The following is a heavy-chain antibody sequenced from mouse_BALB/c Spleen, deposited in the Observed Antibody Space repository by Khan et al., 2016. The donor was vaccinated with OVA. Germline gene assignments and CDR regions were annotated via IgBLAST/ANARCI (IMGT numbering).Heavy chain of an antibody. CDR1: GFSLSGYG. D-gene: IGHD1-1*02. CDR3: AKGLWSYYFALDY. CDR2: IWGGGST. V-gene: IGHV2-6-5*01. J-gene: IGHJ4*01. Sequence: VQLQESGPGLVAPSQSLSITCTVSGFSLSGYGVSWIRQPPGKGLEWLGVIWGGGSTYYNSALKSRLSISKDNSKSQVFLKMNSLQTDDTAIYYCAKGLWSYYFALDYWGQGTSVTVSS.